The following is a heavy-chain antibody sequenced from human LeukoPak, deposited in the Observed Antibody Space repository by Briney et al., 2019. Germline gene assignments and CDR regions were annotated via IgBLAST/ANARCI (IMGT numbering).Heavy chain of an antibody. CDR3: ARRYGYFNYYYMDV. D-gene: IGHD5-18*01. CDR1: GGSISSGGYY. V-gene: IGHV4-30-2*01. CDR2: INHSGST. J-gene: IGHJ6*03. Sequence: SQTLSHTCTVSGGSISSGGYYWSWIRQPPGKGLEWIGEINHSGSTNYNPSLKSRVTISVDTSKNQFSLKLSSVTAADTAVYYCARRYGYFNYYYMDVWGKGTTVTVSS.